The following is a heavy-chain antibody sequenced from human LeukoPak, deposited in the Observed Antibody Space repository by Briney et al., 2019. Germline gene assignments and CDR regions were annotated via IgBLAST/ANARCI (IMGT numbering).Heavy chain of an antibody. CDR3: ATETIGRHYDY. CDR1: GFTFSSCG. D-gene: IGHD1-14*01. J-gene: IGHJ4*02. Sequence: PGGSLRLSCAASGFTFSSCGFNWVRQAPGKGLEWVSSIGPTGTDRYYADSVRGWFTISRDNAKNSMYQQMDSMRDEATADYYCATETIGRHYDYWGQGTLLTVSS. CDR2: IGPTGTDR. V-gene: IGHV3-21*01.